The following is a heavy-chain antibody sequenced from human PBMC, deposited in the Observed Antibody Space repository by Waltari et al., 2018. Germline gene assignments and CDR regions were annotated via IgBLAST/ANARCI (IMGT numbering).Heavy chain of an antibody. Sequence: EVQLLESGGGLVQPGGSLRLSCVGSGFTLSNYAMSWVRQVPGKGLEWVSASGSGGRTWYADSGKGRFTISRDNSKNTLYLQMNSLRSEDTAIYYCAKEVWQQLVRMVGWFDPWGQGTLVTVSS. V-gene: IGHV3-23*01. J-gene: IGHJ5*02. CDR3: AKEVWQQLVRMVGWFDP. CDR1: GFTLSNYA. D-gene: IGHD6-13*01. CDR2: SGSGGRT.